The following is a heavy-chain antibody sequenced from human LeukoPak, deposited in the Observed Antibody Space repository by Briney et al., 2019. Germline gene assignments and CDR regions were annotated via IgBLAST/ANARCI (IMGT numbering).Heavy chain of an antibody. CDR1: GGSFSGYY. CDR3: ARGRYCSSTSCYRGGYFDY. CDR2: INHSGST. Sequence: PSETLSLTCAVYGGSFSGYYWRWIRQPPGKGLEWIGEINHSGSTNYNPSLKSRVTISVDTSKNQFSLKLSSVTAADTAVYYCARGRYCSSTSCYRGGYFDYWGQGTLVTVSP. D-gene: IGHD2-2*02. V-gene: IGHV4-34*01. J-gene: IGHJ4*02.